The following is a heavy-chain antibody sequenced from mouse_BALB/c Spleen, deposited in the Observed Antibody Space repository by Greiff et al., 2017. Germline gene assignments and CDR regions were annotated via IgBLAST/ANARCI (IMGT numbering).Heavy chain of an antibody. V-gene: IGHV1-62-2*01. CDR2: FYTGSGSI. J-gene: IGHJ4*01. CDR1: GYTFTEYI. Sequence: QVQLQQSGAGLVKPGASVKLSCKASGYTFTEYIIPWVKQRSGQGLEWIGWFYTGSGSIKYNEKFKDKATLTTDKSSSTVYMELSRLTSEDSAVYISARQRGYPAMDDWGQGTSVTVSS. D-gene: IGHD5-1-1*01. CDR3: ARQRGYPAMDD.